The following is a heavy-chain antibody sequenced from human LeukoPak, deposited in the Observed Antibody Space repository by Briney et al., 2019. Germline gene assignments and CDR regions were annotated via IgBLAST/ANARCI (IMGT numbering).Heavy chain of an antibody. V-gene: IGHV3-11*01. CDR1: GFTFSDYY. D-gene: IGHD3-3*01. J-gene: IGHJ6*02. Sequence: GGSLRLSCAASGFTFSDYYMSWIRQAPGKGLEWVSYISSSGSTIYYADSVKGRFTISRDNAKNSLYLQMNSLRAEDTAVYYCARDHRDFWSGYHYYYYYGTDVWGQGTTVTVSS. CDR3: ARDHRDFWSGYHYYYYYGTDV. CDR2: ISSSGSTI.